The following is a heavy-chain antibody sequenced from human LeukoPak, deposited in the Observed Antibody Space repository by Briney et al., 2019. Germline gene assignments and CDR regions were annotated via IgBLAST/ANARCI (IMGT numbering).Heavy chain of an antibody. V-gene: IGHV3-9*01. J-gene: IGHJ4*02. CDR3: ARVGRGGYYDSRRFDY. CDR1: GFTFDDYA. D-gene: IGHD3-22*01. Sequence: PGGSLRLSCAASGFTFDDYAMHWVRQAPGKGLEWVSGISWNSGSIGYADSVKGRFTISRDNAKNSLYLQMNSLRAEDTAVYYCARVGRGGYYDSRRFDYWGQGTLVTVSS. CDR2: ISWNSGSI.